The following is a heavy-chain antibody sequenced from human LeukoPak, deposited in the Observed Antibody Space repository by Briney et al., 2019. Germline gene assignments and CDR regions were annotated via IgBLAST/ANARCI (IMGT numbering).Heavy chain of an antibody. D-gene: IGHD4-17*01. CDR1: GFTLSNYA. J-gene: IGHJ3*02. V-gene: IGHV3-23*01. Sequence: GGSLRLSCAASGFTLSNYAMNWVRQAPGKGLEWVSTISDSGDITYYADSVKGRFTISRDNSKNTLYLQMNSLRAEDTAVYYCAKDRTVTTRGSAFDIWGRGTLGTVSS. CDR2: ISDSGDIT. CDR3: AKDRTVTTRGSAFDI.